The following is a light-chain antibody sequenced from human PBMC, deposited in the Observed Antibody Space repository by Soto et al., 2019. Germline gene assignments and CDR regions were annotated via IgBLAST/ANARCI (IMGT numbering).Light chain of an antibody. CDR3: QQRFRWPGMFT. Sequence: ESVLTQSPAPLSLSPGERATLSCRASQSISTYLAWYQQKPGQAPRLLINEASNRATGVPAKFSGSGSGTDFTLTISSLEPEDFAVYYCQQRFRWPGMFTFGQGTKLEIK. V-gene: IGKV3-11*01. J-gene: IGKJ2*01. CDR1: QSISTY. CDR2: EAS.